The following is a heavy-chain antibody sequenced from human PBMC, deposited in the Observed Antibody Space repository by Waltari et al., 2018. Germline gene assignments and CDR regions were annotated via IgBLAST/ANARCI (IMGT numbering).Heavy chain of an antibody. Sequence: YWSWIRQPPGQGLELIGTISYAGTTYTNPSLRSRLTMSRDTSKNQLSLTLGSTTAADTAVYYCATYIGASVGTAAFDVWGQGTMVTVSS. D-gene: IGHD5-12*01. CDR3: ATYIGASVGTAAFDV. J-gene: IGHJ3*01. CDR2: ISYAGTT. V-gene: IGHV4-39*01. CDR1: Y.